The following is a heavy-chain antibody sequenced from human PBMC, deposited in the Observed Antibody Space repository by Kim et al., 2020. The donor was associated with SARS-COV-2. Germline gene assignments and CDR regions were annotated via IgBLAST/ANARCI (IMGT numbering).Heavy chain of an antibody. CDR3: ARDFPTVAAHDYYYYMDV. Sequence: SVKVSCKASGGTFSSYAISWVRQAPGQGLEWMGGIIPIFGTANYAQKFQGRVTITADESTSTAYMELSSLRSEDTAVYYCARDFPTVAAHDYYYYMDVWGKGTTVTVSS. D-gene: IGHD2-15*01. CDR1: GGTFSSYA. V-gene: IGHV1-69*13. J-gene: IGHJ6*03. CDR2: IIPIFGTA.